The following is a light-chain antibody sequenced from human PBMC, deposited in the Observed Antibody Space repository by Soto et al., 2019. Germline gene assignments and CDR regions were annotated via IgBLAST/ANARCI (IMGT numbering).Light chain of an antibody. Sequence: EIVLTQSPGTLSLSPGERATLSCRASQSVNKNFIAWYQQKPGQAPRLLINGASSRATGIPDRFSGGGSGTDFSLTIDRLEPEDFAVYFCQLYGSSPPTFGGGTKVASK. CDR1: QSVNKNF. CDR3: QLYGSSPPT. CDR2: GAS. J-gene: IGKJ4*01. V-gene: IGKV3-20*01.